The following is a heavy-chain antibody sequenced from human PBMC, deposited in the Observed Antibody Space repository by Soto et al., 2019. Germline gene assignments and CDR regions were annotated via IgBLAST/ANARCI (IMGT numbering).Heavy chain of an antibody. Sequence: EVQLVESGGGLVKPGGSLRLSCAASGFTFNSYSMNWVRQAPGKGLEWVSSISGSSSYINYADSVKGRFTISRDNAKNSLYLQMNSLRAEDTAVYFCARSEVAGPYCSDYWGQGTLVTVSS. CDR2: ISGSSSYI. V-gene: IGHV3-21*01. CDR1: GFTFNSYS. J-gene: IGHJ4*02. CDR3: ARSEVAGPYCSDY. D-gene: IGHD6-19*01.